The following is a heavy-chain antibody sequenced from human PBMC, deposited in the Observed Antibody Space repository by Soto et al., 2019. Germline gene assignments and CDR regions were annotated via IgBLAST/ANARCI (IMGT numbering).Heavy chain of an antibody. J-gene: IGHJ4*02. V-gene: IGHV2-5*02. D-gene: IGHD5-18*01. Sequence: QITLKESGPTLVKPTQTLTLTCTFSGFSLSTTGVGVGWIRQPPGKALEWLALVYWDDDKRFSPSLKSRLTITKDTSKNQVVLTMTNMDPVDTATYYCTQSTDTLMALDYWGQGTLVTVSS. CDR2: VYWDDDK. CDR1: GFSLSTTGVG. CDR3: TQSTDTLMALDY.